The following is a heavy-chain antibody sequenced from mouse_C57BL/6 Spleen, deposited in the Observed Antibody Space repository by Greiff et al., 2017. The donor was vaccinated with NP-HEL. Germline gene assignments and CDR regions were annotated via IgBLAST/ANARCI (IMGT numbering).Heavy chain of an antibody. CDR2: IYPRSGNT. D-gene: IGHD1-1*01. V-gene: IGHV1-81*01. J-gene: IGHJ3*01. CDR1: GYTFTSYG. CDR3: ASYDWFAY. Sequence: QVQLQQSGAELARPGASVKLSCKASGYTFTSYGISWVKQRTGQGLEWIGEIYPRSGNTYYNEKFKGKATLTADKSSSTAYMELHSLTSEDSAVYFCASYDWFAYWGQGALVTVSA.